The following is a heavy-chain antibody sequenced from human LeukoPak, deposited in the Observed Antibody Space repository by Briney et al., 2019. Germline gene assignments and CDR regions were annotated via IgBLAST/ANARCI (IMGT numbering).Heavy chain of an antibody. D-gene: IGHD6-13*01. CDR3: ARGYSSSWYGYYYYYMDV. J-gene: IGHJ6*03. CDR1: GGSISSNSYY. Sequence: PSETLSLTCAVSGGSISSNSYYWGWIRQPPGKGLEWIGSIYYSGSTYYNPSPKSRVTISVDTSKNQFSLKLSSVSAADTAVYYCARGYSSSWYGYYYYYMDVWGKGTTVTVSS. V-gene: IGHV4-39*07. CDR2: IYYSGST.